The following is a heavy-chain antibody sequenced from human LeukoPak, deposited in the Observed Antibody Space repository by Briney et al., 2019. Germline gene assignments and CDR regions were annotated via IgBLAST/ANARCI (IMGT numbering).Heavy chain of an antibody. Sequence: ETLSLTCIVSGGSISSGSYYWTWIRPPPGKGLEWIGSIHYSGSTYYNPSLKSRVTMSVDTSKNQFSLKLSSVTAADTAVYYCAKSGSYYRSFDYWGQGTLVTVSS. CDR3: AKSGSYYRSFDY. CDR1: GGSISSGSYY. J-gene: IGHJ4*02. V-gene: IGHV4-39*01. D-gene: IGHD1-26*01. CDR2: IHYSGST.